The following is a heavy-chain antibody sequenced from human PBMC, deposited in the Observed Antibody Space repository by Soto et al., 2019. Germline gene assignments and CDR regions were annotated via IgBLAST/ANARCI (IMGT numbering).Heavy chain of an antibody. CDR2: IYYDGSNK. D-gene: IGHD1-26*01. CDR1: GFTFSSYG. V-gene: IGHV3-33*06. Sequence: HPGGSLRLSCAASGFTFSSYGMHWVRQAPGKGLEWVAVIYYDGSNKYYADSVKGRFTISRDNSKNTLYLQMNSLRAEDTAVYYCAKRGAGGSYSGTAFDIWGQGTMVTVSS. CDR3: AKRGAGGSYSGTAFDI. J-gene: IGHJ3*02.